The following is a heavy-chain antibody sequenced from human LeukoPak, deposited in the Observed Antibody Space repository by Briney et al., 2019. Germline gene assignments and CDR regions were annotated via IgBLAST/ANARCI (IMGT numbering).Heavy chain of an antibody. CDR1: GYTFTGYY. J-gene: IGHJ5*02. CDR2: INPNSGGT. CDR3: AREPRRGHWFDP. Sequence: ASVKVSCKSSGYTFTGYYMHWVRQAPGQGLEWMGWINPNSGGTNYAQKLQGRVTMTRDTSISTAYMELSRLRSDDTAVYYCAREPRRGHWFDPWGQGTLVTVSS. V-gene: IGHV1-2*02.